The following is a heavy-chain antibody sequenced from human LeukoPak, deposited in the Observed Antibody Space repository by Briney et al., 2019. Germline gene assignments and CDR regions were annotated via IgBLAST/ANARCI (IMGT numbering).Heavy chain of an antibody. CDR2: LSGSGVST. V-gene: IGHV3-23*01. CDR3: AKNGGGNSWYYFDY. D-gene: IGHD6-13*01. J-gene: IGHJ4*02. CDR1: GFTFSSYA. Sequence: GGPLRLSCAASGFTFSSYAMSWVRQAPGKGLEWVSGLSGSGVSTYYADSVKGRFTISRDNSKNTLYLQMNNLRAEDTAVYYCAKNGGGNSWYYFDYWGQGTLVTVSS.